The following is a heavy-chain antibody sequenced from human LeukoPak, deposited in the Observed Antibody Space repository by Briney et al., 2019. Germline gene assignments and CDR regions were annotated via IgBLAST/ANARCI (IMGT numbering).Heavy chain of an antibody. J-gene: IGHJ4*01. CDR1: GFICTHHG. Sequence: PGGSLRLSCAASGFICTHHGVHWVRQAPGKGLEWVAVIWSDGTNKFYSDSVKGRFGIAIDNSNDMVYLQMNGLRAEDTAVYYCAKDIQRGFDYNNYLVSWVHGTLVIVSS. V-gene: IGHV3-33*06. CDR3: AKDIQRGFDYNNYLVS. D-gene: IGHD4-11*01. CDR2: IWSDGTNK.